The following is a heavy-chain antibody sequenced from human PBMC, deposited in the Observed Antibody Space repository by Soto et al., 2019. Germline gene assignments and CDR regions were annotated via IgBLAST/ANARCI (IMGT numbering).Heavy chain of an antibody. D-gene: IGHD3-3*01. Sequence: PGGSLRLSCAASGFTVSSNYMSWVRQAPGKGLEWVSVIYSGGSTYYADSVKGRFTISRDNAKNSLYLQMNSLRAEDTAVYYCARDQIFGVVMPFDYWGQGTLVTVSS. V-gene: IGHV3-53*01. CDR1: GFTVSSNY. CDR3: ARDQIFGVVMPFDY. J-gene: IGHJ4*02. CDR2: IYSGGST.